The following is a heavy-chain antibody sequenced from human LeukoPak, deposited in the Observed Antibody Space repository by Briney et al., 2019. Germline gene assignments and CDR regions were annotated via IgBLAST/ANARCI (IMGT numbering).Heavy chain of an antibody. CDR1: GFTFSTYS. Sequence: GSLRLSCAASGFTFSTYSMNWVRQTPGKGLEWVSYISDHGKSRNYVDSVKGRFTISRDNAKNSLYLQMNSLRVEDTASYFCARARIAAPLLDYWGQGTLVTVSS. D-gene: IGHD6-13*01. CDR3: ARARIAAPLLDY. CDR2: ISDHGKSR. V-gene: IGHV3-48*04. J-gene: IGHJ4*02.